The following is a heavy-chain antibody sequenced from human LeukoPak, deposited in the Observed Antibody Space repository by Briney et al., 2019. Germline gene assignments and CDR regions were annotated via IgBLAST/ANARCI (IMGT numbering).Heavy chain of an antibody. CDR2: ISPSGGNT. Sequence: ASVTVSFKSSGNTFSIYFIHWVRQAPGHGLEWMGIISPSGGNTSYAQEFQGRVTMTRDTSTSTVYMELSRLRSEDTAVYYCGRVTLYAFDIWGQGTMVTVSS. CDR3: GRVTLYAFDI. V-gene: IGHV1-46*01. J-gene: IGHJ3*02. CDR1: GNTFSIYF. D-gene: IGHD4-23*01.